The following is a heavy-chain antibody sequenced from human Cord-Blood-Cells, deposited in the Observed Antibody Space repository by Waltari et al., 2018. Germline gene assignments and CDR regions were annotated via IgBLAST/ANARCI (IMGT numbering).Heavy chain of an antibody. V-gene: IGHV4-34*01. CDR3: ARGLHARGYWADYFDY. D-gene: IGHD2-8*02. CDR1: GGSFSGYY. CDR2: IKHSGST. Sequence: QVQLQQCGAGLLKPSETLSLTCAVYGGSFSGYYWSCIRKPPGKGLEWIGEIKHSGSTNYNPSLKSRVTISVDTSKNQFSLKLSSVTAADTAVYYCARGLHARGYWADYFDYWGQGTLVTVSS. J-gene: IGHJ4*02.